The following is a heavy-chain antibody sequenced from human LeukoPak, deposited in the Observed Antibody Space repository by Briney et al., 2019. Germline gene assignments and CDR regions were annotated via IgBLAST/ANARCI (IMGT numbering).Heavy chain of an antibody. CDR1: GYTFTGYY. V-gene: IGHV1-2*02. CDR3: ARGVGLRYFDWSPGPFDY. J-gene: IGHJ4*02. CDR2: INPNSGGT. Sequence: GASVKVSCKASGYTFTGYYMHWVRQAPGQGLEWMGWINPNSGGTNYAQKFQGRVTMTRDTSISTAYMELSRLRSDDTAVYYCARGVGLRYFDWSPGPFDYWGQGTLVNVSS. D-gene: IGHD3-9*01.